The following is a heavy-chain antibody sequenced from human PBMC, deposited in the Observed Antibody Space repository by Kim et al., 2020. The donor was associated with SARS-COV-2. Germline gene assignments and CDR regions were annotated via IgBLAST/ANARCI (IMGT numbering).Heavy chain of an antibody. V-gene: IGHV4-4*02. J-gene: IGHJ3*02. D-gene: IGHD4-17*01. CDR2: IYHSGST. Sequence: SETLSLTCAVSGGSISSSNWWSWVRQPPGKGLEWIGEIYHSGSTNYNPSLKSRVTISVDKSKNQFSLKLSSVTAADTAVYYCASGDGDYEDAFDIWGQGTMVTVSS. CDR3: ASGDGDYEDAFDI. CDR1: GGSISSSNW.